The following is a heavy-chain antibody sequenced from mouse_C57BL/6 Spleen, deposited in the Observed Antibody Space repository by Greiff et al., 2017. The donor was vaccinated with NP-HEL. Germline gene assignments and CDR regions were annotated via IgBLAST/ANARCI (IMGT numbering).Heavy chain of an antibody. J-gene: IGHJ3*01. D-gene: IGHD3-2*02. CDR3: AREIDSSGYFAY. V-gene: IGHV1-82*01. Sequence: VQLQQSGPELVKPGASVKISCKASGYAFSSSWMNWVKQRPGKGLEWIGRIYPGDGDTNYNGKFKGKATLTADKSSSTAYMQLSSLTSEDSAVYCCAREIDSSGYFAYWGQGTLVTVSA. CDR2: IYPGDGDT. CDR1: GYAFSSSW.